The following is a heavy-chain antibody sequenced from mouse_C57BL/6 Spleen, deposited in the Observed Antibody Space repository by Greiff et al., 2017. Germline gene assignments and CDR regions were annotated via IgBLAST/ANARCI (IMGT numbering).Heavy chain of an antibody. CDR2: ISDGGSYT. D-gene: IGHD1-1*01. CDR1: GFTFSSYA. V-gene: IGHV5-4*01. CDR3: ARDIYYGSSYRYFDY. Sequence: EVQGVESGGGLVKPGGSLKLSCAASGFTFSSYAMSWVRQTPEKRLEWVATISDGGSYTYYPDNVKGRFTISRDNAKNNLYLQMSHLKSEDTAMYYWARDIYYGSSYRYFDYWGQGTTLTVSS. J-gene: IGHJ2*01.